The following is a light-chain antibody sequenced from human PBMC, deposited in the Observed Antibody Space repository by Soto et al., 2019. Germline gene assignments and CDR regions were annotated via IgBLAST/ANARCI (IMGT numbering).Light chain of an antibody. V-gene: IGKV1-5*03. J-gene: IGKJ1*01. CDR2: KAS. Sequence: DIQRTQSPSTLSASVGDRVSITCRASQSIVGWLAWYQQKPGKAPKLLIYKASSLESGVPSMFSGSGSGTEYPLTISSRQPDDFATYYCQQYNSYSLTFGQGTKVEIQ. CDR3: QQYNSYSLT. CDR1: QSIVGW.